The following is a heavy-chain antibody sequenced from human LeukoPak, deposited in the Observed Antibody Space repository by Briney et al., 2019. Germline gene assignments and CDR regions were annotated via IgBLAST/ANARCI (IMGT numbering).Heavy chain of an antibody. CDR2: ISTSGGST. J-gene: IGHJ5*02. V-gene: IGHV3-23*01. Sequence: PGGSLRLSCVASGFTFSSCAMNWVRQAPGKGLEWVSVISTSGGSTYYADSVKGRFTISRDNSKNTLYLQMNSLRAEDTAIYYCAKELYCSSTSCAQFDPWGQGTLVTVSS. CDR3: AKELYCSSTSCAQFDP. CDR1: GFTFSSCA. D-gene: IGHD2-2*01.